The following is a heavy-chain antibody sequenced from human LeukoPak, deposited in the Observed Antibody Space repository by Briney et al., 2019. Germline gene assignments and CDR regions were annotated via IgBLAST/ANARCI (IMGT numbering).Heavy chain of an antibody. CDR2: TYYSGST. CDR1: GGSVSSGSYY. V-gene: IGHV4-61*01. CDR3: ARGRYSSGWYPRD. D-gene: IGHD6-19*01. J-gene: IGHJ4*02. Sequence: PSEALSLTCTVSGGSVSSGSYYWSWIRQPPGKGLEWIGYTYYSGSTNYNPSLKSRVTISVDTSKNQFSLKLSSVTAADTAVYYCARGRYSSGWYPRDWGQGTLVTVSS.